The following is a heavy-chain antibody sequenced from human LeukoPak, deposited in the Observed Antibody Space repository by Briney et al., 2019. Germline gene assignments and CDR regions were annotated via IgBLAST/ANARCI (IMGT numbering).Heavy chain of an antibody. CDR3: ARDSVYGDRPTGVDV. CDR2: INPNSGGT. V-gene: IGHV1-2*02. D-gene: IGHD4-17*01. J-gene: IGHJ6*02. Sequence: GALVKVSCKASGYTFTGYYMHWVRQAPGQGLEWMGWINPNSGGTNYAQKFQGRVTMTRDTSISTAYMELSRLRSDDTAVYYCARDSVYGDRPTGVDVWGQGTTVTVSS. CDR1: GYTFTGYY.